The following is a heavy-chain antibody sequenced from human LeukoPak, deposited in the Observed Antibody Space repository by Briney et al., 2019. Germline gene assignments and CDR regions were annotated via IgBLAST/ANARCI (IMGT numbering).Heavy chain of an antibody. Sequence: PGGSLRLSCAASGFTFSSYGMHWVRQAPGKGLEWVAFIRYDGSNKYYADSVKGRFTISRDNSKNTLYLQMNSLRAEDTAVYYCAKISPYSSSGRRNYYYYYMDVWGKGTTVTASS. V-gene: IGHV3-30*02. CDR1: GFTFSSYG. CDR2: IRYDGSNK. D-gene: IGHD6-6*01. J-gene: IGHJ6*03. CDR3: AKISPYSSSGRRNYYYYYMDV.